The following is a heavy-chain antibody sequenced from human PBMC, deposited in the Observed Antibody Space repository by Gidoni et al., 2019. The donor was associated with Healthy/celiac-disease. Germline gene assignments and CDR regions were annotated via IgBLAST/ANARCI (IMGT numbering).Heavy chain of an antibody. CDR1: GGSISSSSYY. CDR3: ARDSLFHPRRVRGVDY. D-gene: IGHD3-10*01. Sequence: QLQLQESGPGLVKPSETLSLTCTVSGGSISSSSYYWGWIRQPPGKGLEWIGSIYYSGRTYYNPSLKSRVTISVDTSKNQFSLKLSSVTAADTAVYYCARDSLFHPRRVRGVDYWGQGTLVTVSS. V-gene: IGHV4-39*07. CDR2: IYYSGRT. J-gene: IGHJ4*02.